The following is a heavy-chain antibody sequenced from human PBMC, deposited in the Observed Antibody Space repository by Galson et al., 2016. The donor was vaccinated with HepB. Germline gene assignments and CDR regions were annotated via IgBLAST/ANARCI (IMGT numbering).Heavy chain of an antibody. Sequence: PGKGLEWVGRIKSKTDGGTADYAAPVTGRFTISRDDSKNTLYLQMNSLKTEDTAVYYCSAEASTYSGCWSGFYFWYFDLWGRGTLVTVSS. D-gene: IGHD3-3*01. CDR3: SAEASTYSGCWSGFYFWYFDL. CDR2: IKSKTDGGTA. V-gene: IGHV3-15*07. J-gene: IGHJ2*01.